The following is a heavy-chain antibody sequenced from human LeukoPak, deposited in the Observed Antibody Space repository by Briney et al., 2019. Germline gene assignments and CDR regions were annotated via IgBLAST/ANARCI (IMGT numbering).Heavy chain of an antibody. CDR1: GYTFTSYG. Sequence: ASVKVSCKASGYTFTSYGISWVRQAPGQGLEWMGWISAYNGNTNYAQKFQGRVTITRNTSISTAYMELSSLRSEDTAVYYCARELSSATVTTSPRGYYYYMDVWGKGTTVTVSS. D-gene: IGHD4-17*01. J-gene: IGHJ6*03. V-gene: IGHV1-18*01. CDR3: ARELSSATVTTSPRGYYYYMDV. CDR2: ISAYNGNT.